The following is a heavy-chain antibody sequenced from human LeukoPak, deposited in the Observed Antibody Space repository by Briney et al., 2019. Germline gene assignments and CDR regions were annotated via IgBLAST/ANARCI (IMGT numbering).Heavy chain of an antibody. CDR3: ARDQPGIVVTGFLRRFDY. CDR2: IYYSGST. J-gene: IGHJ4*02. CDR1: GGSISSYY. V-gene: IGHV4-59*12. D-gene: IGHD6-19*01. Sequence: SETLSLTCTVSGGSISSYYWSWIRQPPGKGLEWIGYIYYSGSTYYNPSLKSRVTISVDTSKNQVSLKLSSVTAADTAVYYCARDQPGIVVTGFLRRFDYWGQGTLVTVSS.